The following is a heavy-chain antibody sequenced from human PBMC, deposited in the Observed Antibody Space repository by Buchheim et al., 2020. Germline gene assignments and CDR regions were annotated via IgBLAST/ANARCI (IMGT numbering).Heavy chain of an antibody. Sequence: QVQLVESGGGVVQPGRSLRLSCAASGFTFSSYAMHWVRQAPGKGLEWVAVISYDGSNKYYADSVKGRFTISRDNSKNTTYLQMNSLRSEDTAVYYCARGGSRRIAAAGPFDYWGQGTL. V-gene: IGHV3-30*04. J-gene: IGHJ4*02. CDR3: ARGGSRRIAAAGPFDY. D-gene: IGHD6-13*01. CDR1: GFTFSSYA. CDR2: ISYDGSNK.